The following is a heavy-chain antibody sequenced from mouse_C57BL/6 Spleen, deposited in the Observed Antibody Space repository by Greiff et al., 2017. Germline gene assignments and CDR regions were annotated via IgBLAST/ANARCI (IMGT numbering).Heavy chain of an antibody. D-gene: IGHD1-1*01. CDR2: IRNKANNHAT. J-gene: IGHJ3*01. CDR3: TREDYYGSSFAY. V-gene: IGHV6-6*01. CDR1: GFTFSDAW. Sequence: EVKLMESGGGSVQPGGSMKLSCAASGFTFSDAWMDWVRQSPEKGLEWVAEIRNKANNHATYYAESVKGRFTISRDDSKSSVYLQMNSLRAEDTGIYYCTREDYYGSSFAYWGQGTLVTVSA.